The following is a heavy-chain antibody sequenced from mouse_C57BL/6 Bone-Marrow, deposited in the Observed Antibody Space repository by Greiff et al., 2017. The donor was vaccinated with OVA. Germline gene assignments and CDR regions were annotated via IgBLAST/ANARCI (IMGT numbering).Heavy chain of an antibody. CDR1: GYTFTSYW. Sequence: QVQLQQPGAELVKPGASVKMSCKASGYTFTSYWITWVKQRPGQGLEWIGDIYPGSGSTNYNEQFKSKATLTVDTSSSTAYMQLSSLTSEDSAVDYCARTYDYDRYFDVWGTGTTVTVSS. CDR2: IYPGSGST. J-gene: IGHJ1*03. D-gene: IGHD2-4*01. CDR3: ARTYDYDRYFDV. V-gene: IGHV1-55*01.